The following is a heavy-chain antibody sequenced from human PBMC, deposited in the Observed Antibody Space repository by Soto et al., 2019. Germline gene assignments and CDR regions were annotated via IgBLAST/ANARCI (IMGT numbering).Heavy chain of an antibody. V-gene: IGHV3-30-3*01. D-gene: IGHD3-10*01. CDR3: ARDRLYGAGLIDV. Sequence: QVQLVESGGGVVQPGRSLRLSCAASGFTFSSSGMHWVRQAPGKGLEWVAVISSDGSDKYYEDSVKGRFTISRDNSKNSLYVQLNRMRAADTALYYWARDRLYGAGLIDVWGQGTTVTVSS. CDR2: ISSDGSDK. J-gene: IGHJ6*02. CDR1: GFTFSSSG.